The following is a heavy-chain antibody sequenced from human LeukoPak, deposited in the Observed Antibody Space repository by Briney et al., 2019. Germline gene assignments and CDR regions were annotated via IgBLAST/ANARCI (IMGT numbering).Heavy chain of an antibody. Sequence: GESLKISCKGSGYSFTTYWIGWVRQMPGKGLEWMGIIYPGDSDTRYSPSFQGQVTISADKSITTAYLQWSSLKASDTAMYYCARQTRPAYCDSSGYIDSWGQGTLVTVSS. CDR3: ARQTRPAYCDSSGYIDS. CDR2: IYPGDSDT. V-gene: IGHV5-51*01. CDR1: GYSFTTYW. D-gene: IGHD3-22*01. J-gene: IGHJ4*02.